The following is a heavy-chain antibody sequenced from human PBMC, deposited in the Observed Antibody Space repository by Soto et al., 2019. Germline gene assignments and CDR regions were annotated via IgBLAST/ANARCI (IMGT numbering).Heavy chain of an antibody. V-gene: IGHV3-15*01. D-gene: IGHD1-26*01. Sequence: GGSLRLSCAASGFTFSNAWMSWVSQAPGKGMEWVGRIKSKTDGGTTDYAAPVKGRFTISRDDSKNTLYLQRNSLKTEDTAVYYCTTDVGSDFDYWGQGTLVTVSS. CDR1: GFTFSNAW. J-gene: IGHJ4*02. CDR2: IKSKTDGGTT. CDR3: TTDVGSDFDY.